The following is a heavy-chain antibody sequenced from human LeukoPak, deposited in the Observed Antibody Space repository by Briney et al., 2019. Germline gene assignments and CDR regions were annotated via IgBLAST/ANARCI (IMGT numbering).Heavy chain of an antibody. D-gene: IGHD2/OR15-2a*01. CDR1: GFTFSIAW. V-gene: IGHV3-15*01. J-gene: IGHJ4*02. CDR3: TTGEYYFDY. Sequence: GGSLRLSCAASGFTFSIAWMRWVRPAPGKGLEWVGRIKSKTDDGTTEYAAPVKGRFTISRDDSKTTLYLQMNSLKTEDTAVYYCTTGEYYFDYWGQGTLVTVSS. CDR2: IKSKTDDGTT.